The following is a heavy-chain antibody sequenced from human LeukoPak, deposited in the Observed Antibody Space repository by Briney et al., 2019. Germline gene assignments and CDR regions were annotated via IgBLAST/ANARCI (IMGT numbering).Heavy chain of an antibody. D-gene: IGHD6-13*01. CDR3: AKSGGIAATDAGDY. J-gene: IGHJ4*02. CDR1: GFIFDDYA. Sequence: GGSLRLSCAASGFIFDDYAMNWVRQAPGKGLEWVAGISWNGGRITYADSVKGRFTISRDNVKNSLYLQMNSLRAEDTAVYYCAKSGGIAATDAGDYWGQGTLVTVSS. CDR2: ISWNGGRI. V-gene: IGHV3-9*01.